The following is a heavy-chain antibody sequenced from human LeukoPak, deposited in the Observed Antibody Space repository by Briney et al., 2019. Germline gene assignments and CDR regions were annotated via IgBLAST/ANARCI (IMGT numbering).Heavy chain of an antibody. D-gene: IGHD3-10*01. Sequence: GESLKISCKGSGYSFTSYWIGWVRQMPGKGLEWMRIIYPGDSDTKYSPSFQGQVTISADTSITTAYLQWSSLKASDTAIYYCARLLRTSEYFDHWGQGTLVTVSS. V-gene: IGHV5-51*01. CDR1: GYSFTSYW. CDR2: IYPGDSDT. J-gene: IGHJ4*02. CDR3: ARLLRTSEYFDH.